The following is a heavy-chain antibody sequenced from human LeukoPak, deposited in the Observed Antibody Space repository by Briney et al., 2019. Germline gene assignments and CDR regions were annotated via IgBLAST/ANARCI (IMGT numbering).Heavy chain of an antibody. D-gene: IGHD3-10*01. CDR1: GFTFSSYS. CDR2: ISSSSSTI. Sequence: GGSLRLSCAASGFTFSSYSMNWVRQAPGKGLEWVSYISSSSSTIYYADSVKGRFTISRDNAKNSLYLQMNSLRAEDTAVYYCARDVNYYGSGSYYKEDYWGQGTLVTVSS. CDR3: ARDVNYYGSGSYYKEDY. V-gene: IGHV3-48*04. J-gene: IGHJ4*02.